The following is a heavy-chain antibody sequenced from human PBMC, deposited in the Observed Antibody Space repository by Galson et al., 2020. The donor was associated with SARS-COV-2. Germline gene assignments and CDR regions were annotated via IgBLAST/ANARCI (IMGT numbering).Heavy chain of an antibody. J-gene: IGHJ6*02. CDR1: GFIFSSYG. V-gene: IGHV3-33*01. CDR3: ARERARPGYFDYYGMDV. Sequence: TGGSLRLSCAASGFIFSSYGMHWVRQAPGKGLEWVAFIWYDGSNKYYTDSVKGRFTISRDNSKNMVHLQMNSLRAEDTAVYYCARERARPGYFDYYGMDVWGQGTTVTVSS. CDR2: IWYDGSNK. D-gene: IGHD2-2*01.